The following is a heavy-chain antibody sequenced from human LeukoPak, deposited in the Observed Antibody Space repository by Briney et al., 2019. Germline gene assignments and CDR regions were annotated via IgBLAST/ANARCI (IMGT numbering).Heavy chain of an antibody. D-gene: IGHD4-17*01. CDR2: ISWNSGSI. CDR1: GFTFDDYA. V-gene: IGHV3-9*01. J-gene: IGHJ4*02. Sequence: GGSLRLSCAASGFTFDDYAMHWVRQAPGKGLEWVSGISWNSGSIGYADSVKGRFTISRDNAKNSLYLQMNSLRAEDTAVYYCAKDQDYGDYFDYWGQGTLVTVSS. CDR3: AKDQDYGDYFDY.